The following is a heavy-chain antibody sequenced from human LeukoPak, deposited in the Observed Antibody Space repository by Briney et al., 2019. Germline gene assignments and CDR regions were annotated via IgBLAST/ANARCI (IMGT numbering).Heavy chain of an antibody. D-gene: IGHD5-18*01. CDR1: GYTFTSYA. J-gene: IGHJ4*02. CDR3: ARVGYSYGYTYLDY. CDR2: INAGNGNT. Sequence: GASVKVSSKASGYTFTSYAMHWVRQAPGQRLEWMGWINAGNGNTKYSQKFQGRVTITRDTSASTAYMELSSLRSEDTAMYDCARVGYSYGYTYLDYWGQGTRVTASS. V-gene: IGHV1-3*01.